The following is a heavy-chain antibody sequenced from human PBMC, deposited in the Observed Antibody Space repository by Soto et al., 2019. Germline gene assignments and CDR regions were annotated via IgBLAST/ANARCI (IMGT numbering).Heavy chain of an antibody. CDR1: GFSLSTGGVG. V-gene: IGHV2-5*02. D-gene: IGHD1-26*01. CDR3: AHVTWYRGQLENPFDY. CDR2: IYWDGDK. J-gene: IGHJ4*02. Sequence: SGPTLVNPTQTLTLTCTFSGFSLSTGGVGVAWIRQPPGKALEWLALIYWDGDKRYSPSLKTRLTITKDTSKNQVVLTMTNMDPVDTATYSRAHVTWYRGQLENPFDYWGRGTLVTVSS.